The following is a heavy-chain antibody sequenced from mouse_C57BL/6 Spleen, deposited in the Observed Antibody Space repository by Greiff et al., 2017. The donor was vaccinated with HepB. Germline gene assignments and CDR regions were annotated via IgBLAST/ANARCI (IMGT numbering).Heavy chain of an antibody. CDR2: IYPGDGDT. J-gene: IGHJ2*01. CDR3: AREDGYSDY. Sequence: VKLMESGPELVKPGASVKISCKASGYAFSSSWMNWVKQRPGKGLEWIGRIYPGDGDTNYNGKFKGKATLTADKSSSTAYMQLSSLTSEDSAVYFCAREDGYSDYWGQGTTLTVSS. CDR1: GYAFSSSW. V-gene: IGHV1-82*01. D-gene: IGHD2-3*01.